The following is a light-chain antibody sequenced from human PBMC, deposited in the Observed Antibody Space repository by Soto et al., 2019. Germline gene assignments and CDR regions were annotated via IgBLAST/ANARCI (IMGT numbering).Light chain of an antibody. J-gene: IGKJ1*01. CDR1: QSVSSSY. Sequence: EILLTQSPGTLSLSLWEIATLSCRASQSVSSSYLAWYQQKPGQAPRLLIYGASSRATGIPDRFSGSGSGTDFTLTISRLEPEDFAVYYCQQYGSSPTFGQGTKVDI. V-gene: IGKV3-20*01. CDR3: QQYGSSPT. CDR2: GAS.